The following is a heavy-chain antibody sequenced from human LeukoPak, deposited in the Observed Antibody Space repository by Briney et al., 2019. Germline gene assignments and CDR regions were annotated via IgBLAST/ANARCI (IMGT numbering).Heavy chain of an antibody. J-gene: IGHJ4*02. Sequence: GGSLRLSCAASGFTFSSYAMSWVRQAPGKGLERVSAISGSGGSTYYADSVKGRFTISRDNSKNTLYLQMNSLRAEDTAVYYCAKRCYYDSSGYYSPYFDYWGQGTLVTVSS. CDR2: ISGSGGST. CDR3: AKRCYYDSSGYYSPYFDY. V-gene: IGHV3-23*01. CDR1: GFTFSSYA. D-gene: IGHD3-22*01.